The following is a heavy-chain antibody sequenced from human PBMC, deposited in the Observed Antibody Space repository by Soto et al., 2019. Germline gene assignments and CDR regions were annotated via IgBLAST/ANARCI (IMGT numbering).Heavy chain of an antibody. CDR1: GFTFSNFG. CDR3: ARGYDFWSGSFDY. D-gene: IGHD3-3*01. CDR2: IWYDGSKI. V-gene: IGHV3-33*01. J-gene: IGHJ4*02. Sequence: QVQLVESGGGVVQPGRSLRLSCAASGFTFSNFGMHWVRQAPGKGLEWVAVIWYDGSKIYYADSVRGRFTISRDNSKNTVFLQMNSLTAEDTAVYYCARGYDFWSGSFDYWGQGTLATVSS.